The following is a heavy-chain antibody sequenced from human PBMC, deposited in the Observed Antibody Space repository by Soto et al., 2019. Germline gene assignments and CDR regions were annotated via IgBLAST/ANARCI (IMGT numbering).Heavy chain of an antibody. CDR1: GYTFTSYD. CDR2: MNPNSGNT. J-gene: IGHJ6*03. CDR3: ARVGRVVSQVTTALFNYYMDV. Sequence: ASVKVSCKASGYTFTSYDINWVRQATGQGLEWMGWMNPNSGNTGYAQKFQGRVTMTRNTSISTAYMELSSVTAADTAVYYCARVGRVVSQVTTALFNYYMDVWGKGTTVTVSS. D-gene: IGHD4-17*01. V-gene: IGHV1-8*01.